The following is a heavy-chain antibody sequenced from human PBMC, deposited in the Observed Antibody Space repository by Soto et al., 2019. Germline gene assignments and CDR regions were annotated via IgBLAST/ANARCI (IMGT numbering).Heavy chain of an antibody. CDR3: VSQRTSVLTQAYFDY. CDR1: GGSVSNSNYS. J-gene: IGHJ4*02. D-gene: IGHD2-8*01. Sequence: PSDTLSLTCPVSGGSVSNSNYSWCWIRQSPGKGLEWIGSVYYRGRSYSKSSVKSRVTISVDTSKNQFSLNLNSVTASDTAVYYCVSQRTSVLTQAYFDYWGPGALVT. V-gene: IGHV4-39*01. CDR2: VYYRGRS.